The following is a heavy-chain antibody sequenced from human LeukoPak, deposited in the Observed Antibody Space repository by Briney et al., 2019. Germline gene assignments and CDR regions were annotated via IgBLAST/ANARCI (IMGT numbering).Heavy chain of an antibody. Sequence: GGSLRLSCTACGITLSNYWMHWVRQAPGKGPVWVSGIKTDGSYTTYADSVRGRFTISRDNAKNTVSLQMNSLRVEDTAMYYCARLGAPYDKDEYRWGQGALVTVSS. D-gene: IGHD3-16*01. J-gene: IGHJ5*02. V-gene: IGHV3-74*03. CDR1: GITLSNYW. CDR3: ARLGAPYDKDEYR. CDR2: IKTDGSYT.